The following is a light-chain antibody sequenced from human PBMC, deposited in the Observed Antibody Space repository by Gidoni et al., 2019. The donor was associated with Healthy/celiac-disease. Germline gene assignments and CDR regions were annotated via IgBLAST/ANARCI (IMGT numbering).Light chain of an antibody. J-gene: IGKJ2*01. CDR3: QQYNNWPRGYT. Sequence: EIVMTQSPATLSVSPGERATLSCRASQSVSSNLAWHQQKPGQAPRLLIYGASTRATGIPARFSGSGSGTEFTLTISSLQSEDFAVYYCQQYNNWPRGYTFGQATKLEIK. CDR1: QSVSSN. CDR2: GAS. V-gene: IGKV3-15*01.